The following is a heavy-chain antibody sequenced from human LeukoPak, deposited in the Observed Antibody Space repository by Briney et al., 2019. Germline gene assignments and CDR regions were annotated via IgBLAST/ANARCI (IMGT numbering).Heavy chain of an antibody. Sequence: PRGSLRLSCAASGFTFSSYAMSWVRLAPGKGLEWVSTISGSGGSTYYADSVKGRFTISRDNSKNTLYLQMNSLRAEDTAVYYCAKGPIANGYYFEYWGQGSLVTVSS. CDR3: AKGPIANGYYFEY. CDR2: ISGSGGST. J-gene: IGHJ4*02. CDR1: GFTFSSYA. D-gene: IGHD6-13*01. V-gene: IGHV3-23*01.